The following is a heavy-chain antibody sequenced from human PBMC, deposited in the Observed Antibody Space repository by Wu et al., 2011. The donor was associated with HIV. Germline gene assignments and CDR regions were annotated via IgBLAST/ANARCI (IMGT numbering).Heavy chain of an antibody. CDR2: INPSGGST. J-gene: IGHJ4*02. Sequence: VQLVQSGAEVKKPGASVKVSCKASGYTFTSYYMHWVRQAPGQGLEWMGIINPSGGSTSYAQKFQGRVTMTRDTSTSTVYMELSSLRSEDTAIYYCARDLRGYNYGTGGYFDYWGQGTLVTVSS. D-gene: IGHD5-18*01. CDR1: GYTFTSYY. V-gene: IGHV1-46*01. CDR3: ARDLRGYNYGTGGYFDY.